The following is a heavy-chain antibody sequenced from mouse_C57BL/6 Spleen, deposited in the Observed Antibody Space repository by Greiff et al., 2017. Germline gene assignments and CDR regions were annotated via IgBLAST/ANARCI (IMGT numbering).Heavy chain of an antibody. D-gene: IGHD2-3*01. V-gene: IGHV7-3*01. Sequence: EVQLQESGGGLVQPGGSLSLTCAVSGFTFTDYYMSWVRQPPGKALEWLGFIRNKANGYTTEYSASVKGRFTISRDNSQSILYLQVNALRAEDSATYYCERSLYGYYAGFAYWGQGTLVTVSA. CDR3: ERSLYGYYAGFAY. J-gene: IGHJ3*01. CDR1: GFTFTDYY. CDR2: IRNKANGYTT.